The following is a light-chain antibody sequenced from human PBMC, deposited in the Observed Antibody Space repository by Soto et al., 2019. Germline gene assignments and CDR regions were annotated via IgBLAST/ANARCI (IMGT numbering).Light chain of an antibody. V-gene: IGLV1-40*01. CDR2: DNS. CDR1: SSNIGADYN. CDR3: QLHDINVRGWV. J-gene: IGLJ3*02. Sequence: QSVLTQPPSVSGAPGRRVTISCTGSSSNIGADYNVHWYQQLPGTAPKLLIYDNSDRPSGVPDRFSGSRSDTSASLAITGLQAEDEADYYCQLHDINVRGWVFGGGTKLTVL.